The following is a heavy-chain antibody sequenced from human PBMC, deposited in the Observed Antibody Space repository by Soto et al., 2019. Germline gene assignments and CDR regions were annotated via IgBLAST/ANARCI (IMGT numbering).Heavy chain of an antibody. V-gene: IGHV1-69*02. CDR2: IIPILGIA. J-gene: IGHJ4*02. D-gene: IGHD3-10*01. Sequence: QVQLVQSGAEVKKPGSSVKVSCKASGGTFSSYTISWVRQAPGQGLEWMGRIIPILGIANYAQKFQGRVTSTADKSTSTAYMELSSLRSEGTAVYYCASDYGSGSYSIDYWGQGTLVTVSS. CDR3: ASDYGSGSYSIDY. CDR1: GGTFSSYT.